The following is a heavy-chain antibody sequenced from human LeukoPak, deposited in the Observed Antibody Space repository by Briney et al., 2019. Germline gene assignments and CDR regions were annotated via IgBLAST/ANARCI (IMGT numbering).Heavy chain of an antibody. V-gene: IGHV1-2*02. CDR1: GYTFTGYY. J-gene: IGHJ4*02. D-gene: IGHD7-27*01. Sequence: ASVKVSCKASGYTFTGYYMHWVRQAPGQGLEWMGWINPNSGGTNYAQKFQGRVTMTRDKSISTACMELSRLRSDDTAVYYCARVPQLTGIYYWGQGTLVTVSS. CDR3: ARVPQLTGIYY. CDR2: INPNSGGT.